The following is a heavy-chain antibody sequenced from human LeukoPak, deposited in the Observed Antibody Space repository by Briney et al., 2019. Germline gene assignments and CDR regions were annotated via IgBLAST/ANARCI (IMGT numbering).Heavy chain of an antibody. Sequence: PGGSLRLSCAASGFTVSSNYMSWVRQAPGKGLEWVSVIYSGGDTYYADSVKGRFTISRDNSKNTLYLQMNSLRAEDTAVYFCARDLAAAATWFDPWGQGTLVTVSS. CDR3: ARDLAAAATWFDP. CDR1: GFTVSSNY. CDR2: IYSGGDT. J-gene: IGHJ5*02. V-gene: IGHV3-66*01. D-gene: IGHD6-13*01.